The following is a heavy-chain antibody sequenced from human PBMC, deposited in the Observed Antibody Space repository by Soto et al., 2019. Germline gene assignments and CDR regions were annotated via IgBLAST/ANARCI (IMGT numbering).Heavy chain of an antibody. D-gene: IGHD2-2*01. CDR2: ISSSSSYI. CDR3: CSTTVRYYYYYGMDV. V-gene: IGHV3-21*01. J-gene: IGHJ6*02. Sequence: EVQLLESGGGLIQPGGSLRLSCAASGFTFSTSAMAWVRLAPGRGLEWVSSISSSSSYIYYADSVKGRFTISRDNAKNSLYLQMNSLRAEDTAVYYCCSTTVRYYYYYGMDVWGQGTTVTVSS. CDR1: GFTFSTSA.